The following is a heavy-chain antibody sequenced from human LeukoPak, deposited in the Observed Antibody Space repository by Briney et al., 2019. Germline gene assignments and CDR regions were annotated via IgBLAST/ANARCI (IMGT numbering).Heavy chain of an antibody. D-gene: IGHD6-6*01. CDR1: GDSISSYY. CDR2: IYTSGGT. V-gene: IGHV4-4*09. Sequence: SETLSLTCAVSGDSISSYYWSWIRQPPGKGLEWIGYIYTSGGTNYIPSLKGRVTISTDTSKNQFSLKLSSVTAADSAVYYCARLTRLSTSPDRYYLDYWGQGTLVTVSS. CDR3: ARLTRLSTSPDRYYLDY. J-gene: IGHJ4*02.